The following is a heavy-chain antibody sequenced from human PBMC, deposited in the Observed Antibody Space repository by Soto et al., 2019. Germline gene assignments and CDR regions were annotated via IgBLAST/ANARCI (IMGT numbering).Heavy chain of an antibody. Sequence: SETLYLTCTVSGGSISSGGYYWSWIRQHPGKGLEWIGYIYHSGTTYYNPSLKSRVTISVDTSKNQFSLKLSSVTAADTAVYYCARGSVRVVVTAMGLSCQWSDWGQGTLVTVSS. CDR1: GGSISSGGYY. V-gene: IGHV4-30-4*08. J-gene: IGHJ4*02. CDR3: ARGSVRVVVTAMGLSCQWSD. CDR2: IYHSGTT. D-gene: IGHD2-21*02.